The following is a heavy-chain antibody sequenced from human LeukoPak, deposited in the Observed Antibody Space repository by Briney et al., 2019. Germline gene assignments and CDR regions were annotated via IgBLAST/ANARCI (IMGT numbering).Heavy chain of an antibody. CDR1: GFTFSSYS. CDR3: ARDFYVVVVPAFYYYYGMDV. Sequence: GGSLRLSCAASGFTFSSYSMNWVRQAPGKGLEWVSYISSSSSTIYYADSVKGRFTISRDNDKNSLYLQMNSLRDEDTAVYYCARDFYVVVVPAFYYYYGMDVWGQGTTVTVSS. CDR2: ISSSSSTI. V-gene: IGHV3-48*02. J-gene: IGHJ6*02. D-gene: IGHD2-2*01.